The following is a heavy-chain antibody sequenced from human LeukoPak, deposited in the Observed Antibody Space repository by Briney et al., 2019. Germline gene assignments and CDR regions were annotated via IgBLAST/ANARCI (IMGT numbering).Heavy chain of an antibody. Sequence: VASVKVSCKASGYTFTGYYMHWVRQAPGQGLEWMGWINPNSGGTNYAQKFQGRVTMTRDTSISTAYMELSRLRSDDTAVYYCAREYMVRGVIGFDYWGQGTLVTVSS. CDR1: GYTFTGYY. CDR3: AREYMVRGVIGFDY. D-gene: IGHD3-10*01. V-gene: IGHV1-2*02. J-gene: IGHJ4*02. CDR2: INPNSGGT.